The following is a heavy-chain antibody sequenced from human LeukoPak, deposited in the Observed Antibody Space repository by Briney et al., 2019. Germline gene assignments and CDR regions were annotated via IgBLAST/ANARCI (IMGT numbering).Heavy chain of an antibody. D-gene: IGHD4-11*01. V-gene: IGHV4-59*01. Sequence: SETLSLTCTVSGGSISSYYWSWIRQPPGKGLEWIGYIYYSGSTNYNPSLKSRVTISVDTSKNQFSLKLSSVTAADTAVYYCARVRTYDYSIDYWGQGTLVTVSS. J-gene: IGHJ4*02. CDR2: IYYSGST. CDR3: ARVRTYDYSIDY. CDR1: GGSISSYY.